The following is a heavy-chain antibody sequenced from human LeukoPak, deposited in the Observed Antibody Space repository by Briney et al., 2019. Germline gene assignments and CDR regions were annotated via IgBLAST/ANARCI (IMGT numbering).Heavy chain of an antibody. D-gene: IGHD2-2*01. CDR2: ISGSGGST. CDR1: GFSFSSYG. Sequence: GGSLRLSCAASGFSFSSYGMSWVRQAPGKGLEWVSGISGSGGSTYYADSVKGRFTISRDNSKNTLYLQMNSLRAEDTAVYYCTRDRLQYQLPAFNYYYYYMEVWGKGTTVTISS. CDR3: TRDRLQYQLPAFNYYYYYMEV. J-gene: IGHJ6*03. V-gene: IGHV3-23*01.